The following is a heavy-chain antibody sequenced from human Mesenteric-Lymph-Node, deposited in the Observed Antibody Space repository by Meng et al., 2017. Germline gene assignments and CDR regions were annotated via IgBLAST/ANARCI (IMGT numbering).Heavy chain of an antibody. CDR1: GGSTNSGDYY. V-gene: IGHV4-30-4*01. CDR2: IYYTGST. CDR3: ARNYYFNY. Sequence: GPGLVKPSQTPSLTCTVSGGSTNSGDYYWSWIRQPPGKGLEWIGYIYYTGSTYYNPSLKSRVTISMDTSKNQFSLRLSSVTAADTAVYYCARNYYFNYWGQGTLVTVSS. J-gene: IGHJ4*02.